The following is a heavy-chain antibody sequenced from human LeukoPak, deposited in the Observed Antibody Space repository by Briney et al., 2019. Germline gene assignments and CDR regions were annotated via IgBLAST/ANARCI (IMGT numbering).Heavy chain of an antibody. CDR1: GYNFMSHG. V-gene: IGHV1-18*01. D-gene: IGHD3-16*01. Sequence: ASVKVSCKAYGYNFMSHGISWVRQAPGQGLEWMGWISGDSSNTNYAQRLQGRVTMTTGTSTTTAYMELRSLRSDDTAVYYCARATGTWGHDGFDIWGQGTMVTVSS. CDR3: ARATGTWGHDGFDI. J-gene: IGHJ3*02. CDR2: ISGDSSNT.